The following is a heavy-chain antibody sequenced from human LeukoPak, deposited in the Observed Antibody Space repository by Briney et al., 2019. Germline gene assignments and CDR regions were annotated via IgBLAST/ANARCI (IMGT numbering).Heavy chain of an antibody. CDR2: IYSGGDT. D-gene: IGHD2-2*01. V-gene: IGHV3-53*05. CDR3: AKSPGVVVVPAAVDY. Sequence: PGGSLRLSCAASGFTVSGNYMSWVRQAPGKGLEWVSVIYSGGDTYSADSVKGRFTISRDNSKNTLYLQMNSLRAEDTAVYYCAKSPGVVVVPAAVDYWGQGTLVTVSS. J-gene: IGHJ4*02. CDR1: GFTVSGNY.